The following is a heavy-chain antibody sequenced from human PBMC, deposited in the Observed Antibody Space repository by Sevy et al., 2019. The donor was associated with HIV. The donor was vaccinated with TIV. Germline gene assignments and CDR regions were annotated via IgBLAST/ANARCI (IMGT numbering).Heavy chain of an antibody. CDR3: ARVYGDYGLSARAYYFDY. CDR1: GGSISSYY. CDR2: IYYSGST. D-gene: IGHD4-17*01. J-gene: IGHJ4*02. V-gene: IGHV4-59*01. Sequence: SETLSLTCTVSGGSISSYYWSWIRQPPGKGLEWIGYIYYSGSTNYNPSLKSRVTISVDTSKNQFSLKLSSVTAADTAVYYCARVYGDYGLSARAYYFDYWGQGTLVTVSS.